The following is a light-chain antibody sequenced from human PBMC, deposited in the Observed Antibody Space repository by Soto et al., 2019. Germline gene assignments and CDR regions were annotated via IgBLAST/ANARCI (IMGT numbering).Light chain of an antibody. CDR1: QSVSSTY. V-gene: IGKV3-20*01. J-gene: IGKJ5*01. CDR3: QQYGTSEII. CDR2: DTS. Sequence: ELVLTQSPGTLSLSPGDRATLSCRASQSVSSTYLAWYQQRPGQAPRLLIYDTSSRATGIPDRFSGSGSGTDFTLTITRLEPEDFAVFYCQQYGTSEIIFGQGTRLEIK.